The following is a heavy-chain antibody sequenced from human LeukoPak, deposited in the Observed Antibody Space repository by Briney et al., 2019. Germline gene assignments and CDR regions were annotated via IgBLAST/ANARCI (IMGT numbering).Heavy chain of an antibody. D-gene: IGHD4-17*01. V-gene: IGHV4-34*01. J-gene: IGHJ4*02. CDR2: INHSGYT. CDR3: TRMTTGHDY. Sequence: SETLSLTCAVFGVSFNDYYWSWVRQTPGRGLEWIGEINHSGYTNDSPSLKSRVTLSIDTSRKQFSLNLRSVTVADTGIYYCTRMTTGHDYWGQGTLVAVSS. CDR1: GVSFNDYY.